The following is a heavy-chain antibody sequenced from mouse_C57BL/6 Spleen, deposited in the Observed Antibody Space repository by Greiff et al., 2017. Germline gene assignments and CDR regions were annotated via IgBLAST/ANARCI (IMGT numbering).Heavy chain of an antibody. CDR2: IDPSDSET. J-gene: IGHJ2*01. D-gene: IGHD4-1*01. Sequence: QVQLQQPGAELVRPGSSVKLSCKASGYTFTSYWMHWVKQRPIQGLEWIGNIDPSDSETHYTQKFKDKATLTVDKSSSTAYMQLSSLTSEDSAVYYCASTGSFDYWGQGTTLTVSS. CDR1: GYTFTSYW. V-gene: IGHV1-52*01. CDR3: ASTGSFDY.